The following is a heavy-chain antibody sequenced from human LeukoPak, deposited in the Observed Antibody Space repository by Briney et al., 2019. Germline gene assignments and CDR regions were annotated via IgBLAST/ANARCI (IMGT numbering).Heavy chain of an antibody. CDR2: ICNSGGT. CDR1: GGSISNYC. CDR3: AEGGQWLRV. V-gene: IGHV4-4*07. D-gene: IGHD6-19*01. J-gene: IGHJ4*02. Sequence: SETLSLTCTVSGGSISNYCWSCIRQPAGKGLEWIGRICNSGGTNYNPSLKSRVTMSVDTSKNQFSLKLTSVTAADTAVYYCAEGGQWLRVWGQGTLVTVSS.